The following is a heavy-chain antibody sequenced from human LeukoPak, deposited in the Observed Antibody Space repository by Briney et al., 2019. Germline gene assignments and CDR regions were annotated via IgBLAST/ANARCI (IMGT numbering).Heavy chain of an antibody. CDR1: GGSIRSSSYY. D-gene: IGHD3-22*01. CDR2: IYYSGST. Sequence: SETLCLTCTVSGGSIRSSSYYWGWIRQPPGKGLEWIGSIYYSGSTNYKPSLRSRVTISVDTSKNQFSLKLSSVTAADTAVYYCARHAGSYYTYNFDYCGEGTLVTVSS. J-gene: IGHJ4*02. CDR3: ARHAGSYYTYNFDY. V-gene: IGHV4-39*01.